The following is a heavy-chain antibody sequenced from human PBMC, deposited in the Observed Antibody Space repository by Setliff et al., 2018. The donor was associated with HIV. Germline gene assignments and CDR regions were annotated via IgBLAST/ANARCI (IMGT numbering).Heavy chain of an antibody. CDR2: INAGNGNT. V-gene: IGHV1-3*01. CDR1: GYTFTNYA. CDR3: ARRQWELKYYYGMDV. D-gene: IGHD1-26*01. Sequence: ASVKVSCKASGYTFTNYAMHWVRQAPGQRLEWMGWINAGNGNTKYSQNFQGRVTMTRDTSTSTVYMELSSLRSEDTAVYYCARRQWELKYYYGMDVWGQGTTVTVSS. J-gene: IGHJ6*02.